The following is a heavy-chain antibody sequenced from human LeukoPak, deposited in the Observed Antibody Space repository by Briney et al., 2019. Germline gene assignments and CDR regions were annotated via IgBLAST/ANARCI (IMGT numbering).Heavy chain of an antibody. J-gene: IGHJ4*02. V-gene: IGHV3-30*18. CDR2: ISDDGSNK. CDR1: GFTFSNYA. CDR3: AKADSARGVTLKTTIDY. D-gene: IGHD1-14*01. Sequence: GGSLRLSCAASGFTFSNYAMHWVRQAPGKGLEWVAVISDDGSNKYYGDSVKGRFTISRDNSKNTVYLQMNSLRGEDTAVYYCAKADSARGVTLKTTIDYWGQGTLVTVSS.